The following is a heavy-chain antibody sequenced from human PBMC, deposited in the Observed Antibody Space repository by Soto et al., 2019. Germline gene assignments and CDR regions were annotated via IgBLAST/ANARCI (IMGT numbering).Heavy chain of an antibody. J-gene: IGHJ6*02. CDR3: ARVSGIYYYGIDV. Sequence: PSETLSLTCAGYDGSFSGYYWSWIRQPPGKGLEWIGEINHSGSTNYNPSLKSRVTISVDTSKNQFSLKLSSVTAADTAVYYCARVSGIYYYGIDVWAQGTTVTVSS. V-gene: IGHV4-34*01. CDR1: DGSFSGYY. CDR2: INHSGST.